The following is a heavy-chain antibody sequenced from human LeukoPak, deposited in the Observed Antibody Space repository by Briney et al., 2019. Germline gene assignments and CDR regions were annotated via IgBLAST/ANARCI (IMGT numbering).Heavy chain of an antibody. CDR2: IKQDGSDK. CDR3: ARIGYSSSSFDY. D-gene: IGHD6-6*01. Sequence: GGSLRLSCAASGFTVSNYWMSWVRQAPGTGLERVANIKQDGSDKNYVDSLKGRFTISRDNAKNSLYLQMNSLRAEDTAVYSCARIGYSSSSFDYWGQGTLVTVSS. J-gene: IGHJ4*02. CDR1: GFTVSNYW. V-gene: IGHV3-7*01.